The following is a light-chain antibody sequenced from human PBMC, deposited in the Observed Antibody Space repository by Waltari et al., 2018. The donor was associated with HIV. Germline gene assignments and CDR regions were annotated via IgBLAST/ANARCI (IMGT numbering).Light chain of an antibody. CDR2: GAS. CDR3: QHYGTSPT. CDR1: QSVSSSS. J-gene: IGKJ1*01. Sequence: IVLTQSPGTLSLSPGERVTLSCRASQSVSSSSLAWYQQKPGQAPRLLIFGASSRATGIPDRFSGSGSGTDFTLTVSRLEPEDFAVYYCQHYGTSPTFGQGTKVEIK. V-gene: IGKV3-20*01.